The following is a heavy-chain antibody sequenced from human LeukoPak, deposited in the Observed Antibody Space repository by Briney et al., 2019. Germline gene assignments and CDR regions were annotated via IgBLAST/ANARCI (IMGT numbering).Heavy chain of an antibody. Sequence: GGSLRLSCAASGFTFSDYYMSWIRQAPGKGLGWVSYISSSGSTIYYADSVKGRFTISRDNAKNSLYLQMNSLRAEDTAVYYCARATPYSGSYYNGAPNKGRNWFDPWGQGTLVTVSS. CDR3: ARATPYSGSYYNGAPNKGRNWFDP. CDR2: ISSSGSTI. CDR1: GFTFSDYY. J-gene: IGHJ5*02. D-gene: IGHD3-10*01. V-gene: IGHV3-11*01.